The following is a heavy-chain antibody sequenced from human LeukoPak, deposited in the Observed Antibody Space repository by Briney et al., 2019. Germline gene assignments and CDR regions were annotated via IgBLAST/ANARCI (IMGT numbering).Heavy chain of an antibody. V-gene: IGHV1-69*06. D-gene: IGHD1-26*01. CDR1: GGTFSSYA. Sequence: SVKVSCKASGGTFSSYAISWVRQAPGQGLEWMGGIIPIFGTANYAQKFRGRLTITADIPTSTVYMELSSLRSEDMAVYYCAREDDTGRYMGDDAFDIWGQGTMVTVSS. CDR3: AREDDTGRYMGDDAFDI. CDR2: IIPIFGTA. J-gene: IGHJ3*02.